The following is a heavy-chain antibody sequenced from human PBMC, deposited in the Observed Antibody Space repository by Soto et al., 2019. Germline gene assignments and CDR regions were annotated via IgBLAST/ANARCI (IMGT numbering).Heavy chain of an antibody. D-gene: IGHD3-9*01. CDR3: ARHKGYYDIFHVAFDI. V-gene: IGHV5-51*01. Sequence: GESLKISCKGSGYSFTSYWIGWVRQMPGKGLEWMGIIYPGDSDTRYSSSFQGQVTISADKSISTAYLQWSSLKASDTAMYYCARHKGYYDIFHVAFDIWGQGTMVTVSS. J-gene: IGHJ3*02. CDR2: IYPGDSDT. CDR1: GYSFTSYW.